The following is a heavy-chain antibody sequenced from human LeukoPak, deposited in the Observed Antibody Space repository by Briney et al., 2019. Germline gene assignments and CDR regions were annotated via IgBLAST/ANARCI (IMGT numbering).Heavy chain of an antibody. V-gene: IGHV1-18*01. J-gene: IGHJ4*02. CDR1: GYTFTSYG. CDR2: ISAYNGNT. Sequence: ASVKVSCKASGYTFTSYGISWVRQAPGQGLEWMGWISAYNGNTNYAQKLQGRVTMTTDTSTSTAYMELRSLRSDDTAVYYCARANFYCGGDCYSYFDYWGQGTLATVSS. CDR3: ARANFYCGGDCYSYFDY. D-gene: IGHD2-21*01.